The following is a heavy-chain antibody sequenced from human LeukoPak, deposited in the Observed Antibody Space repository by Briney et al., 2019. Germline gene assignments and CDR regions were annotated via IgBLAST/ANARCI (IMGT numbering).Heavy chain of an antibody. CDR3: ARGNGGSCLFYYYYYYMDV. J-gene: IGHJ6*03. D-gene: IGHD2-15*01. Sequence: ASVKVSCKASGYTFTNYGISWVRRAPGEGLEWLAWISLATGAPSYAQKFQGRVTMTRNTSISTAYMELSSLRSEDTAVYYCARGNGGSCLFYYYYYYMDVWGKGTTVTISS. CDR1: GYTFTNYG. V-gene: IGHV1-8*01. CDR2: ISLATGAP.